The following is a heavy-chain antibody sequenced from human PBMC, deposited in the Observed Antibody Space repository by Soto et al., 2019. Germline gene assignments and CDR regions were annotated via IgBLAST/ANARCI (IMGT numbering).Heavy chain of an antibody. D-gene: IGHD6-19*01. J-gene: IGHJ4*02. CDR1: GFTFSISW. CDR3: ARTTSQWLVDY. Sequence: LGLCCAASGFTFSISWMHWVRQAPGKGLVWVSRINSDGSSTSDADSVKGRFTISRDNAKNTLYLQMNSLRAEDTAVYYCARTTSQWLVDYWGQGALVPVSS. V-gene: IGHV3-74*01. CDR2: INSDGSST.